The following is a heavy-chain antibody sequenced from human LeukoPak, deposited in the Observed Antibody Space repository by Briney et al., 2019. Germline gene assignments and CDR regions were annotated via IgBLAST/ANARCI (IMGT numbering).Heavy chain of an antibody. CDR3: ARDPGLGGYGLDDAFDI. D-gene: IGHD5-12*01. CDR2: ISSSSSYI. V-gene: IGHV3-21*01. CDR1: GFTFSSYS. J-gene: IGHJ3*02. Sequence: PGGSLRLSCAASGFTFSSYSMNWVRQAPGKGLEWVSSISSSSSYIYYADSVKGRFTISRDNAKNSLYLQMNSLRAEDTAVYYCARDPGLGGYGLDDAFDIWGQGTMVTVSS.